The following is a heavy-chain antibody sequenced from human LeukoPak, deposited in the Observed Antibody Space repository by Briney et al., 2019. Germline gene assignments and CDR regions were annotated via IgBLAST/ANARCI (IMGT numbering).Heavy chain of an antibody. V-gene: IGHV3-30*02. Sequence: GGSLRLSCAASGSTFSSYGMHWVRQAPGKGLEWVAFIRYDGSNKYYADSVKGRFTISRDNSKNTLYLQMNSLRAEDTAVYYCAKRMGYSSGWYEGGGYYFDYWGQGTLVTVSS. D-gene: IGHD6-19*01. CDR3: AKRMGYSSGWYEGGGYYFDY. CDR2: IRYDGSNK. J-gene: IGHJ4*02. CDR1: GSTFSSYG.